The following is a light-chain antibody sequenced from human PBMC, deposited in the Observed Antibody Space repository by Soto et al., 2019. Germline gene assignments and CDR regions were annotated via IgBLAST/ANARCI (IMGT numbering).Light chain of an antibody. Sequence: DVQLTQSPSFLSASVGDRVTITCRASQSISSSLAWYQQRPGKAPKLLIYKASTLKSGVPSRFSGSGSGTEFTLTISSLQPDDFATYYCQHYNSYSEAFGQGTKVDIK. CDR1: QSISSS. V-gene: IGKV1-5*03. CDR2: KAS. CDR3: QHYNSYSEA. J-gene: IGKJ1*01.